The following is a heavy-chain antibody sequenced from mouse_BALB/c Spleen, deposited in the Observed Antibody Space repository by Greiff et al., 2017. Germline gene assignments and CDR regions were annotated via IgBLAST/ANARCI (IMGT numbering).Heavy chain of an antibody. CDR3: ARWAMIDG. CDR2: IYPGNGDT. D-gene: IGHD2-3*01. V-gene: IGHV1-12*01. J-gene: IGHJ2*01. Sequence: LQQPGAELVKPGASVKMSCKASGYTFTSYNMHWVKQTPGQGLEWIGAIYPGNGDTSYNQKFKGKATLTADKSSSTAYMQLSSLTSEDSAVYYCARWAMIDGWGQGTTLTVSS. CDR1: GYTFTSYN.